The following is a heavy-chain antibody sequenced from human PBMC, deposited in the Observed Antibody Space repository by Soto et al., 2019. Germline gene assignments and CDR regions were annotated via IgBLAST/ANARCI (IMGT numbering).Heavy chain of an antibody. V-gene: IGHV3-33*01. CDR1: GFTFSSYG. Sequence: QVQLVESGGGGVQPGRSLRLSCEASGFTFSSYGMHWVRQAPGKGLEWVAVIWNDGSNKYYADSVKGRFTISRDNSKNTLYLQMNSLRAEDTAVYYCARGRGGDYYGSGNRVGYFDYWGQGTLVTVSS. D-gene: IGHD3-10*01. J-gene: IGHJ4*02. CDR2: IWNDGSNK. CDR3: ARGRGGDYYGSGNRVGYFDY.